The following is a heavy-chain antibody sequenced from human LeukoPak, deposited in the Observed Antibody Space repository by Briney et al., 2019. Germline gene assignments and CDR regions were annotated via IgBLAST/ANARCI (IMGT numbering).Heavy chain of an antibody. V-gene: IGHV4-39*01. CDR3: ARLYTRNYYYGMDV. CDR2: IYYSGST. D-gene: IGHD3-16*01. CDR1: GGSISSSSYY. Sequence: PSETLFLTCTVSGGSISSSSYYWGWIRQPPGKGLEWIGSIYYSGSTYYNPSLKSRVTISVDTSKNQFSLKLSSVTAADTAVYYCARLYTRNYYYGMDVWGQGTTVTVSS. J-gene: IGHJ6*02.